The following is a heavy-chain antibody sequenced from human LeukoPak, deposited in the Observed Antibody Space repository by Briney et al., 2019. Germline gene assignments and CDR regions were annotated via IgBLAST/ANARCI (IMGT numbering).Heavy chain of an antibody. V-gene: IGHV3-30*03. D-gene: IGHD3-10*01. J-gene: IGHJ4*02. CDR3: ARVRGGDPDLDY. CDR2: ISFDGRNK. Sequence: GGSLRLSCAASGFIFSRYSMHWVRQAPGKGLEWVAVISFDGRNKDYTDSVKGRFTISRDNSKNTLYLQMNSLRAEDTAVYYCARVRGGDPDLDYWGQGTLVTVSS. CDR1: GFIFSRYS.